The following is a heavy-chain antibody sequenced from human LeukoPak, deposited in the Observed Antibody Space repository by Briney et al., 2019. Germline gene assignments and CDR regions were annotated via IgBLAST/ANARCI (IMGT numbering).Heavy chain of an antibody. J-gene: IGHJ4*02. V-gene: IGHV1-69*05. CDR1: GGTFSSYA. CDR3: ARRHCSGGSCFDY. D-gene: IGHD2-15*01. Sequence: SVKVSCKASGGTFSSYAISWVRQAPGQGLEWMGRIIPIFGTANYAQKFQGRVTITTDESTSTAYMELSSLRSEDTAVYYCARRHCSGGSCFDYWGQGTLVTVSS. CDR2: IIPIFGTA.